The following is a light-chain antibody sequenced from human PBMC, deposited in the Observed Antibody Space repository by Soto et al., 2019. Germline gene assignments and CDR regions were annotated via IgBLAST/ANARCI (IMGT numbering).Light chain of an antibody. Sequence: EIVMTQSPATLSVSPGERATLSCRASQSVSSNLAWYQQKPGQGPRLLLYGVSTRATGIPARFSGSGSGTEFTLTISSLQSEDFAIYYCQQYNNWPRTFGAGTNVDFK. CDR2: GVS. CDR1: QSVSSN. J-gene: IGKJ3*01. V-gene: IGKV3D-15*01. CDR3: QQYNNWPRT.